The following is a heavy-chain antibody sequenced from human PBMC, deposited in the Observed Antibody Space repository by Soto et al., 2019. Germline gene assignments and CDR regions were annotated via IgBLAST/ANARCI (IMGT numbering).Heavy chain of an antibody. V-gene: IGHV3-49*03. CDR3: TRGNYDFWSGFPPSYGMDV. D-gene: IGHD3-3*01. Sequence: PGGSLRLSCTASGFTFGDYAMSWFRQAPGKGLEWVGFIRSKAYGGTTEYAASVKGRFTISRDDSKSIAYLQMNSLKTEDTAVYYCTRGNYDFWSGFPPSYGMDVWGQGTTVTVSS. CDR2: IRSKAYGGTT. CDR1: GFTFGDYA. J-gene: IGHJ6*02.